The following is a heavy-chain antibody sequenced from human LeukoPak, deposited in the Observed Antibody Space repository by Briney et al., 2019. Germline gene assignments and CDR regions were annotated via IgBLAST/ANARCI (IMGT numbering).Heavy chain of an antibody. CDR2: ISGSGGST. CDR3: AKDQSSGWPNYFDY. Sequence: GGSLRLSCVGSGFTFDDYAMHWVRQAPGKGLEWVSGISGSGGSTYYSDSVKGRFTISRDNFKSTLYLQMNSLRAEDTALYYCAKDQSSGWPNYFDYWGQGTLVTVSS. CDR1: GFTFDDYA. D-gene: IGHD6-19*01. J-gene: IGHJ4*02. V-gene: IGHV3-23*01.